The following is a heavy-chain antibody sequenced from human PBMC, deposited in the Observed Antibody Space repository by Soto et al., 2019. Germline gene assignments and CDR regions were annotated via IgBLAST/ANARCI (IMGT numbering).Heavy chain of an antibody. Sequence: PRGSLRLCYSASGFTGSSHYMSWALQTPGKGLEWVSVIYSGGSQYYVASVKGRFTISRDNSKNTLYLQRNSLRAEDTAVYYCARVSKDLGSPYGMDVWGQGTTVTVSS. CDR2: IYSGGSQ. CDR1: GFTGSSHY. V-gene: IGHV3-53*01. CDR3: ARVSKDLGSPYGMDV. J-gene: IGHJ6*02.